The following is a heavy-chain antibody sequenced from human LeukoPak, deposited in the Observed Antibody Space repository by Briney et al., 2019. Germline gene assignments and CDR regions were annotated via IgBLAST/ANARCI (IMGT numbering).Heavy chain of an antibody. Sequence: SVKVSCKASGGTFSSYAISWVRQAPGQGLEWTGRIIPIFGTANYAQKFQGRVTITTDESTSTAYMELSSLRSEDTAVYYCARSYGDYPFPRNWFDPWGQGTLVTVSS. D-gene: IGHD4-17*01. CDR3: ARSYGDYPFPRNWFDP. CDR2: IIPIFGTA. V-gene: IGHV1-69*05. J-gene: IGHJ5*02. CDR1: GGTFSSYA.